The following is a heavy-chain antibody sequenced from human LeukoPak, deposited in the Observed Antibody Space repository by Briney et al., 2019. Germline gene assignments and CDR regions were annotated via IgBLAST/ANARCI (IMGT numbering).Heavy chain of an antibody. J-gene: IGHJ6*03. CDR3: AKDGIAAARHYYYYMDV. V-gene: IGHV3-9*01. CDR2: ISWNSGSI. D-gene: IGHD6-13*01. Sequence: PGRSLRLSCAASGFTFDDYAMHWVRQAPGKGLEWVSGISWNSGSIGHADSVKGRFTISRDNAKNSLYLQMNSLRAEDTALYYCAKDGIAAARHYYYYMDVWGKGTTVTVSS. CDR1: GFTFDDYA.